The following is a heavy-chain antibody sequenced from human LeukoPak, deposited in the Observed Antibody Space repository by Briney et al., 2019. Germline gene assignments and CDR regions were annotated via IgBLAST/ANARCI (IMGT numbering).Heavy chain of an antibody. J-gene: IGHJ6*03. CDR3: ARGQRDPGAGAGIDYYYYYMDV. D-gene: IGHD6-19*01. Sequence: GSSVKVSCKASGGTFSSYAISWVRQAPGQGLEWMGGIIPIFGTANYAQKFQGRVTITTDESTTTAYTEVTGLRSEDTAVYYCARGQRDPGAGAGIDYYYYYMDVWGKGTTVTVSS. CDR2: IIPIFGTA. CDR1: GGTFSSYA. V-gene: IGHV1-69*05.